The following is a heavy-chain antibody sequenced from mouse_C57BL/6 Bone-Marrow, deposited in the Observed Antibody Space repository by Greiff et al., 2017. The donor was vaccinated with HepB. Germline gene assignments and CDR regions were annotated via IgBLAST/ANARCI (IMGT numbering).Heavy chain of an antibody. Sequence: EVKLQESGPGLVKPSQSLSLTCSVTGYSITSGYYWNWIRQFPGNKLEWMGYISYDGSNNYNPSLKNRISITRDTSKNQFFLKLNSVTTEDTATYYCAREGYYYGSSLPFAYWGQGTLVTVSA. J-gene: IGHJ3*01. CDR3: AREGYYYGSSLPFAY. V-gene: IGHV3-6*01. CDR2: ISYDGSN. D-gene: IGHD1-1*01. CDR1: GYSITSGYY.